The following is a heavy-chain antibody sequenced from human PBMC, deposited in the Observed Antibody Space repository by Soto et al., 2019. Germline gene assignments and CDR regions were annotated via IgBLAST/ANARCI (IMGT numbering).Heavy chain of an antibody. V-gene: IGHV3-23*01. CDR3: AKDSLKNVYGDSLDY. Sequence: EVQLLESGGGLVQPGGSLRLSCAASGFTFSSYAMSWVRQAPGKGLEWVSAISGSGGSTYYVDSVKGRFTISRDNSKNTLYLQMNSLRAEDTAVYYCAKDSLKNVYGDSLDYWGQGTLVTVSS. CDR2: ISGSGGST. J-gene: IGHJ4*02. CDR1: GFTFSSYA. D-gene: IGHD4-17*01.